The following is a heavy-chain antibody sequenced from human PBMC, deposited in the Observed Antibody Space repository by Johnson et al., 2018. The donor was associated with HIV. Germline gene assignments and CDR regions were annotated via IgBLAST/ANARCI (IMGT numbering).Heavy chain of an antibody. D-gene: IGHD4-17*01. CDR3: ARLRRQKGGGAFDV. Sequence: VLLVESGGGLVQPGGSLRLSCAASGFTVSSYAMSWVRLNPGKGLEWVSSMSGGGGSAYYSDSVKGRFTISSDTSKNTVDLQMNSRRDVDTAVYYCARLRRQKGGGAFDVWGQGTLVTVSS. V-gene: IGHV3-23*04. J-gene: IGHJ3*01. CDR2: MSGGGGSA. CDR1: GFTVSSYA.